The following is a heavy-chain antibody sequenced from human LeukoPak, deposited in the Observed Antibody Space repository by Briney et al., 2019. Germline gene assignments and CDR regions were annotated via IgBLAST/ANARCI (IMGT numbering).Heavy chain of an antibody. D-gene: IGHD6-6*01. Sequence: KPGESLKISCKGSGYGFTSYWIGWVRQMPGKGLELMGIIYPGDSDTRYSPSFQGQVTISADKSISTAYLQWSSLKASDTAMYYCARHTAARPYYYYYYMDVWGKGTTVTVSS. V-gene: IGHV5-51*01. CDR2: IYPGDSDT. J-gene: IGHJ6*03. CDR1: GYGFTSYW. CDR3: ARHTAARPYYYYYYMDV.